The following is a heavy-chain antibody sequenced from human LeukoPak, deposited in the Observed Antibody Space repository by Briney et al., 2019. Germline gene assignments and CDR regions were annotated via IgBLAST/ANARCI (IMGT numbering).Heavy chain of an antibody. J-gene: IGHJ4*02. CDR3: AKDGLVVVVAAYFDY. CDR2: ISGSGGST. V-gene: IGHV3-23*01. D-gene: IGHD2-15*01. CDR1: GFTFSSYA. Sequence: PSGGSLRLSCAASGFTFSSYAMSWVRQAPGKGLEWVSAISGSGGSTYYADSVKGRFTISRDNSKNTLYLQMNSLRAEDTAVYYCAKDGLVVVVAAYFDYWGQGTLVTVSS.